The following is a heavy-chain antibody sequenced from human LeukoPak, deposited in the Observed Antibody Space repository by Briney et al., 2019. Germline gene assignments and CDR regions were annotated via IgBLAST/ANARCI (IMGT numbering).Heavy chain of an antibody. Sequence: ASVKVSCKASGYTFTSYYMHWVRQAPGQGLEWMGWINPNSGGTNYAQKFQGRVTMTRDTSTSTAYMELSRLRSDDTAVYYCARVPKRGAYGSGSYYNYWFDPWGQGTLVTVSS. CDR3: ARVPKRGAYGSGSYYNYWFDP. CDR2: INPNSGGT. CDR1: GYTFTSYY. J-gene: IGHJ5*02. D-gene: IGHD3-10*01. V-gene: IGHV1-2*02.